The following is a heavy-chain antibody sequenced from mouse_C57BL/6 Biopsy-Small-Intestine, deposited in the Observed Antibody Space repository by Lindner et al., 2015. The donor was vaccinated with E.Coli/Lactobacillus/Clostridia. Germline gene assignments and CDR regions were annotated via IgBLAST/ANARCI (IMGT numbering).Heavy chain of an antibody. V-gene: IGHV1-31*01. CDR1: GYSFTGYY. J-gene: IGHJ3*01. CDR2: ISPYNGIS. Sequence: VQLQESGPELVKPGASVKISRKASGYSFTGYYIHWVKQSHGSILDWIGYISPYNGISSYNQKFKGKATLTVDKSSSTAYMELRSLTSEDSAVYYCAANYGSLAWFAYWGQGTLVTVSA. CDR3: AANYGSLAWFAY. D-gene: IGHD2-2*01.